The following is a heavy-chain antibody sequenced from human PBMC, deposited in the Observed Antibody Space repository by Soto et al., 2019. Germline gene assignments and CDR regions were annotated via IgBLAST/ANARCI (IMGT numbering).Heavy chain of an antibody. CDR2: VYFSGNT. CDR1: EGYLGGYY. V-gene: IGHV4-59*01. D-gene: IGHD6-25*01. J-gene: IGHJ5*02. Sequence: SDTQSLSYPVSEGYLGGYYGTWIRPSPGKGLEWIGYVYFSGNTNYNPSLKSRVTISIDTSKNQFSLRLASVTAADTAFYYCGSVRPSGYVLSWGQGTLVTVSS. CDR3: GSVRPSGYVLS.